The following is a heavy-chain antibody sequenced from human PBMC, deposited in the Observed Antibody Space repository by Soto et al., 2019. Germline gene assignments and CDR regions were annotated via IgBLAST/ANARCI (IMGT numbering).Heavy chain of an antibody. V-gene: IGHV3-33*01. D-gene: IGHD6-13*01. Sequence: QVQLVESGGGVVQPGRSLRLSCAASGFTFNNYGMHWVRQAPGKGLEWVAVIWNDGNGYYYANSVKGRFTISRDNSKNTLYLQMCSLRVEDTAVYYCARRQISPPTRGAASARGGMDVWGQGTTVTVSS. CDR2: IWNDGNGY. CDR1: GFTFNNYG. CDR3: ARRQISPPTRGAASARGGMDV. J-gene: IGHJ6*02.